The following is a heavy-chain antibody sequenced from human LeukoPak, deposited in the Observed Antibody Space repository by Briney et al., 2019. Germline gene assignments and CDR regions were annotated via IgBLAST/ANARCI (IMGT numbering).Heavy chain of an antibody. CDR1: GFTFSSYA. D-gene: IGHD3-22*01. CDR2: ISWDGGST. V-gene: IGHV3-43*01. J-gene: IGHJ4*02. Sequence: GGSLRLSCAASGFTFSSYAMSWVRQAPGKGLEWVSLISWDGGSTYYADSVKGRFTISRDNSKNSLYLQMNSLRTEDTALYYCAKDIGSSDSSGMGDYWGQGTLVTVSS. CDR3: AKDIGSSDSSGMGDY.